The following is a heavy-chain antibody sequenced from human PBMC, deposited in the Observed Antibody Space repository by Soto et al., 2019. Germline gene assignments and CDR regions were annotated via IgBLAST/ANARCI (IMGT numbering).Heavy chain of an antibody. CDR3: ARDQYSGAYYDFWSGYIYGMDV. J-gene: IGHJ6*02. CDR2: INPSGGST. Sequence: ASVKVSCKASGYTFTSYYMHWVRQAPGQGLEWMGIINPSGGSTSYAQKFQGRVTMTRDTSTSTVYMELSSLRSEDTAVYYCARDQYSGAYYDFWSGYIYGMDVWGQGTTVTVSS. V-gene: IGHV1-46*01. D-gene: IGHD3-3*01. CDR1: GYTFTSYY.